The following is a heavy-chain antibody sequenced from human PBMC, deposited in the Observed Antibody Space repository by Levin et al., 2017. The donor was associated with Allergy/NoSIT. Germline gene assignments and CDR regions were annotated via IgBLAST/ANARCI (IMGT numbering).Heavy chain of an antibody. V-gene: IGHV1-69*13. CDR2: IIPIFGTA. CDR3: ALSGRPAIPYGMDV. J-gene: IGHJ6*02. CDR1: GGTFSSYA. Sequence: SVKVSCKASGGTFSSYAISWVRQAPGQGLEWMGGIIPIFGTANYAQKFQGRVTITADESTSTAYMELSSLRSEDTAVYYCALSGRPAIPYGMDVWGQGTTVTVSS. D-gene: IGHD2-2*01.